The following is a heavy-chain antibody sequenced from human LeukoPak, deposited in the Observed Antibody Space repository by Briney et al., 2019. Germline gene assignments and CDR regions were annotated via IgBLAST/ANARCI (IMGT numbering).Heavy chain of an antibody. D-gene: IGHD3-10*01. J-gene: IGHJ4*02. CDR2: FDPEDGET. CDR1: GYTLTELS. Sequence: ASVKVSCKVSGYTLTELSMHWVRQAPGKGLEWMGGFDPEDGETIYAQKFQGRVTMTEDTSTDTAYMELSSLRSEDTAVYYCATSTILDPIWFGEKPWVDDYWGQGTLVTVSS. V-gene: IGHV1-24*01. CDR3: ATSTILDPIWFGEKPWVDDY.